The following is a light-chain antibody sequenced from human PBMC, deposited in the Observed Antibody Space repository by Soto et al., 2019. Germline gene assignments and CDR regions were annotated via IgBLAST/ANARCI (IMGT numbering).Light chain of an antibody. CDR1: QSISSW. CDR2: KAS. V-gene: IGKV1-5*03. J-gene: IGKJ1*01. CDR3: QQYNGYSWT. Sequence: DIQMTQSPSTLSASVGDRVPITCRASQSISSWLAWYQQKPGKAPKLLIYKASSLESGVPSRFSGSGSGTEFTLTISSLQPDDFATYYCQQYNGYSWTFGQGTKVEIK.